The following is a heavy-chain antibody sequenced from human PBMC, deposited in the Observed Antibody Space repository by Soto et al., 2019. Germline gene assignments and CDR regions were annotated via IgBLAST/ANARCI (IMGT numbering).Heavy chain of an antibody. D-gene: IGHD6-19*01. Sequence: PWGSLRLSCAASGFTFSSYAMHWVRQAPGKGLEWVAVISYDGSNKYYADSVKGRFTISRDNSKNTLYLQMNSLRAEDTAVYYCANTGYSSGWPSGGFDYWGQGTLVTVSS. CDR2: ISYDGSNK. CDR1: GFTFSSYA. V-gene: IGHV3-30-3*01. J-gene: IGHJ4*02. CDR3: ANTGYSSGWPSGGFDY.